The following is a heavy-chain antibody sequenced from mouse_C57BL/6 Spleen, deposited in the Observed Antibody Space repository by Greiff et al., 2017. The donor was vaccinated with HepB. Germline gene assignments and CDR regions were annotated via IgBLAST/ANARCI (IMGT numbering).Heavy chain of an antibody. CDR3: ARHETYYSNYDAMDY. J-gene: IGHJ4*01. V-gene: IGHV5-6*01. CDR1: GFTFSSYG. CDR2: ISSGGSYT. Sequence: EVKVVESGGDLVKPGGSLKLSCAASGFTFSSYGMSWVRQTPDKRLEWVATISSGGSYTYYPDSVKGRFTISRDNAKNTLYLQMSSLKSEDTAMYYCARHETYYSNYDAMDYWGQGTSVTVSS. D-gene: IGHD2-5*01.